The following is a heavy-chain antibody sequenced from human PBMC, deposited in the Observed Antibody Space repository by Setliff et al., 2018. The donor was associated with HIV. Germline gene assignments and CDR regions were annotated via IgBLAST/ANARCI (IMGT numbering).Heavy chain of an antibody. CDR1: GGSISSSSYY. J-gene: IGHJ5*02. V-gene: IGHV4-39*07. CDR3: ARVYYNLWSSYFWEHVQLDP. Sequence: SETLSLTCTVSGGSISSSSYYWGWIRQPPGSGREWIGSSYYSGSTDHNPSLKRLVSISLDTSKNQFSLRLNSATAADTAVYYCARVYYNLWSSYFWEHVQLDPWSQGTQVTGSS. CDR2: SYYSGST. D-gene: IGHD3-3*01.